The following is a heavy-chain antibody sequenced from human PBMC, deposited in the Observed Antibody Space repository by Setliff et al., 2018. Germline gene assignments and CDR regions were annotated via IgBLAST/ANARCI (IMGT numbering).Heavy chain of an antibody. Sequence: PGGSLRLSCAASGFPLRSYSMNWVRQAPGKGLEWVALISYDGTNKYYADSVKGRFTISRDNSKNTLYLQMNSLRAEDTAVYYCAKVRIVGAYFDYWGQGTLVTVSS. CDR1: GFPLRSYS. CDR3: AKVRIVGAYFDY. J-gene: IGHJ4*02. V-gene: IGHV3-30*18. CDR2: ISYDGTNK. D-gene: IGHD1-26*01.